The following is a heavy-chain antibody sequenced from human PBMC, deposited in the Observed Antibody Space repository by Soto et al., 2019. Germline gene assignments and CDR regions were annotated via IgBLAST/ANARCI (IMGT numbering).Heavy chain of an antibody. CDR3: ARDNCSGGSCYSESAFDI. D-gene: IGHD2-15*01. Sequence: QVQLVQSGAEVKKPGSSVKVSCKASGGTFSSYAISWVRQAPGKGLEWMGGIIPIFGTANYAQKFQGRVTITADESTSTAYMELSSLRSEDTAVYYCARDNCSGGSCYSESAFDIWGQGTMVTVSS. CDR1: GGTFSSYA. V-gene: IGHV1-69*01. J-gene: IGHJ3*02. CDR2: IIPIFGTA.